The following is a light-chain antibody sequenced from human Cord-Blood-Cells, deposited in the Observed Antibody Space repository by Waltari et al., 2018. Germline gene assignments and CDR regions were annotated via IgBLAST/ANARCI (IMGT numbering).Light chain of an antibody. Sequence: SYELTQLPSVSVSPGQMARITCSGDALPKQYAYWYQQKPGQAPVLVIYKDSERPSGIPERFSGSSSGTTVTLTISGVQAEDEADYYCQSADSSGTYWVFGGGTKLTVL. CDR1: ALPKQY. CDR2: KDS. V-gene: IGLV3-25*02. J-gene: IGLJ3*02. CDR3: QSADSSGTYWV.